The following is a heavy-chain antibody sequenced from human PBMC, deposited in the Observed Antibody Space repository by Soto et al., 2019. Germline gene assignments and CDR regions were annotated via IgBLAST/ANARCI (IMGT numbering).Heavy chain of an antibody. CDR2: ISRDSRSI. J-gene: IGHJ4*02. D-gene: IGHD4-17*01. CDR3: VKDALTTVAYYFDY. CDR1: GFSFDGYG. V-gene: IGHV3-9*01. Sequence: SLRLSCEVSGFSFDGYGMHWVRQAAGKGLEWIAGISRDSRSISYGASMKGRFTISRDNAKNSLYLQLNSLRADDTAFYYCVKDALTTVAYYFDYWGQGALVTVS.